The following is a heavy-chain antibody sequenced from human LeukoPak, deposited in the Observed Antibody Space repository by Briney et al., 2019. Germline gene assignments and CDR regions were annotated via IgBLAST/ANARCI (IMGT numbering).Heavy chain of an antibody. CDR2: INWNGGST. J-gene: IGHJ4*02. Sequence: SGGSLRLSCAASGFTFSSYAMSWVRQAPGKGLEWVSGINWNGGSTGYADSVKGRFTISRDNAKNSLYLQMNSLRAEDTALYYCARRDGTTGTTFIDYWGQGTLVTVSS. V-gene: IGHV3-20*04. CDR3: ARRDGTTGTTFIDY. D-gene: IGHD1-1*01. CDR1: GFTFSSYA.